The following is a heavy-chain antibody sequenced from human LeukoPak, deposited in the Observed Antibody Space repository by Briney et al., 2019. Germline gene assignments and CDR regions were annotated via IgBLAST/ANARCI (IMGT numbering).Heavy chain of an antibody. Sequence: PGGSLRLSCAASGFTFSSYEMNWVRQAPGKGLEWGSYISSSGSTIYYADSVKGRFTISRDNAKNSLYLQMNSLRAEDTAVYYCARPYYGDYQFDYWGRGTLVTVSS. D-gene: IGHD4-17*01. CDR3: ARPYYGDYQFDY. J-gene: IGHJ4*02. CDR2: ISSSGSTI. V-gene: IGHV3-48*03. CDR1: GFTFSSYE.